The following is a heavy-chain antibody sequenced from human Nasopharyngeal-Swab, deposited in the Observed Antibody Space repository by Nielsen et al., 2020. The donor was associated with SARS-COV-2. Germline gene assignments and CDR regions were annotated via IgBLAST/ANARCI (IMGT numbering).Heavy chain of an antibody. Sequence: GSLRLSCTVSGGSVSSGSYYWSWIRQPPGKGLEWIGYIYYSGSTNYNPSVKSRVTISVDTSKNQFSLKLSSVTAADTAVYYCARVSWDGYYYYGLDVWGQGTTVTVSS. V-gene: IGHV4-61*01. CDR3: ARVSWDGYYYYGLDV. CDR1: GGSVSSGSYY. J-gene: IGHJ6*02. D-gene: IGHD1-26*01. CDR2: IYYSGST.